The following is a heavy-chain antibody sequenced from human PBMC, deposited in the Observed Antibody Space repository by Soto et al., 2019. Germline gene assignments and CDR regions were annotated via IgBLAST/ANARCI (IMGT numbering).Heavy chain of an antibody. CDR1: GFTFSSYW. Sequence: EVQLVESGGGLVQPGGSLRLSCAASGFTFSSYWMIWVRQAPGKGLEWVANINQDGSKKYYVDSVKGRFTISRDNGKNSLYLQMNTLRAEDTAVYYCAVGTTGWGQGTLVTVSS. J-gene: IGHJ4*02. CDR2: INQDGSKK. V-gene: IGHV3-7*03. CDR3: AVGTTG. D-gene: IGHD7-27*01.